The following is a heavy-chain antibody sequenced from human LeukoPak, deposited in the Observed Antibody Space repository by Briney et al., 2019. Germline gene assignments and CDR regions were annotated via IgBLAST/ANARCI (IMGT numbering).Heavy chain of an antibody. CDR1: GFTFSSYA. CDR2: ISGSGGSS. V-gene: IGHV3-23*01. Sequence: SGGSLRLSCAASGFTFSSYAMSWVRQAPGKGLEWVSAISGSGGSSYYADSVKGRFTISRDKSKNTLYLQMNSLRAEDTAVYYCAGGGLKRGPREFDYWGQGTLVTVSS. J-gene: IGHJ4*02. CDR3: AGGGLKRGPREFDY. D-gene: IGHD1-1*01.